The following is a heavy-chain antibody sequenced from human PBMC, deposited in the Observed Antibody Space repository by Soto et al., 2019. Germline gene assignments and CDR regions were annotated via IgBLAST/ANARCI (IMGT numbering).Heavy chain of an antibody. CDR1: GFSPRNSRMG. D-gene: IGHD3-22*01. Sequence: LLNPTEALTLTCTVSGFSPRNSRMGVSWILQPPGKALERLVHIFSNDEKSYGTSLKNRLTISKDNSKSQVVLTMTNMEPVDTAAYYCARSHYDSTGYYSPTWGQGALVTVSS. V-gene: IGHV2-26*01. CDR3: ARSHYDSTGYYSPT. J-gene: IGHJ5*02. CDR2: IFSNDEK.